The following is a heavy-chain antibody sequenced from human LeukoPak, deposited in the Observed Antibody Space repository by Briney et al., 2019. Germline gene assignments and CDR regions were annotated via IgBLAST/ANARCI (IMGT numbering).Heavy chain of an antibody. V-gene: IGHV4-59*08. J-gene: IGHJ4*02. CDR1: GGSISSYY. D-gene: IGHD6-19*01. Sequence: SETLSLTCTVSGGSISSYYWSWIRQPPGKGLEWIGYIYYSGSTNYNPSLKSRVTISVDTSKNQFSLKLSSVTAADTAVYYCARRSRMGSGWTFDYWGQGTLGTVSS. CDR2: IYYSGST. CDR3: ARRSRMGSGWTFDY.